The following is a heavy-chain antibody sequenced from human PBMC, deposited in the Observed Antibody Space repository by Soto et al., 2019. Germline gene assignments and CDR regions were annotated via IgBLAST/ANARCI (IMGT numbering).Heavy chain of an antibody. CDR3: ARDGNYGGYYYYGMDV. Sequence: QVQLQESGPGLVKPSQTLSLTCTVSGGSISSGDYYWCWIRQPPGKGLEWIGYIYYSGSTYYNPSLKSRVTISVDTSKNQFSLKLSSVTAADTAVYYCARDGNYGGYYYYGMDVWGKGTTVTVSS. CDR2: IYYSGST. J-gene: IGHJ6*04. CDR1: GGSISSGDYY. V-gene: IGHV4-30-4*01. D-gene: IGHD1-7*01.